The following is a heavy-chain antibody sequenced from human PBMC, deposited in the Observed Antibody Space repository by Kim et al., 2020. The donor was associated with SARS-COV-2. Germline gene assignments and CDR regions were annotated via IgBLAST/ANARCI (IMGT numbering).Heavy chain of an antibody. D-gene: IGHD3-16*01. J-gene: IGHJ3*02. V-gene: IGHV3-48*02. CDR3: VRDRMGGAFDI. Sequence: IFYADSVKGRFTTSRDNAKISLHLQMNCLKDDDTAIYHCVRDRMGGAFDIWCQGTLVTVSS. CDR2: I.